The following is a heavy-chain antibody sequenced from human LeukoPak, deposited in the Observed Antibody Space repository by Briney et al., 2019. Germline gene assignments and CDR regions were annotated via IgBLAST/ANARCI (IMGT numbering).Heavy chain of an antibody. Sequence: GGSLRLSCSASGFTFSTYAMHWVRQAPGKGLEWVAVISHDATEIYYADSVKGRFTTSRDNFKNTLYLQMSRLRGEDTAVYYCARPGPDSEYYFYYWGQGALVTVSS. CDR3: ARPGPDSEYYFYY. D-gene: IGHD1-14*01. V-gene: IGHV3-30*15. CDR2: ISHDATEI. J-gene: IGHJ4*02. CDR1: GFTFSTYA.